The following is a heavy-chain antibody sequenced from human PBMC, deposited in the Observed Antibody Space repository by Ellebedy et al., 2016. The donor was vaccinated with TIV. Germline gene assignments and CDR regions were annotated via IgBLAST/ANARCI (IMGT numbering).Heavy chain of an antibody. D-gene: IGHD1-14*01. V-gene: IGHV5-51*01. CDR3: ARDSGLDY. CDR2: IYPGDSDT. CDR1: GYSFTSYW. Sequence: PGGSLRLSCKGSGYSFTSYWIGWVRHMPGKGLEWLGIIYPGDSDTSYSPSFQGQVTISADKSISTAYLQWSSLKASDTAMYYCARDSGLDYWGQGTLVTVSS. J-gene: IGHJ4*02.